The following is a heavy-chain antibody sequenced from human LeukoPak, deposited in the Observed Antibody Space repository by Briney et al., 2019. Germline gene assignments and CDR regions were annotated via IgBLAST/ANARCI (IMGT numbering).Heavy chain of an antibody. Sequence: PGGSLRLSCAASGFSFSTYSINWVRQAPGKGLEWVANIKQDGSEKYYVDSVKGRFTISRDNAKNSLYLQMNSLRAEDTAVYYCARRYDFVDYWGQGTLVTVSS. CDR2: IKQDGSEK. CDR1: GFSFSTYS. J-gene: IGHJ4*02. V-gene: IGHV3-7*01. CDR3: ARRYDFVDY. D-gene: IGHD2/OR15-2a*01.